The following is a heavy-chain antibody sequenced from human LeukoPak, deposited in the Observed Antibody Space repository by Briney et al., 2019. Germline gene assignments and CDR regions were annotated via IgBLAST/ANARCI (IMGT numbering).Heavy chain of an antibody. J-gene: IGHJ4*02. V-gene: IGHV6-1*01. D-gene: IGHD6-19*01. CDR1: GDSVSGDSVA. CDR3: ARDHSSVGPYFDY. Sequence: SQTLSLTCAISGDSVSGDSVAWNWIRQSPSRGLEWLGRTFYGSRWYYDYALSVKSRLTINPDTSRNQFSLQLKSVTPEDTAVYYCARDHSSVGPYFDYWGQGARVTVSS. CDR2: TFYGSRWYY.